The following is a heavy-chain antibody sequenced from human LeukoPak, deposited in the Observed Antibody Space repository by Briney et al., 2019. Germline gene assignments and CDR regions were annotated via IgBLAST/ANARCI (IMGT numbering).Heavy chain of an antibody. J-gene: IGHJ4*02. CDR3: ARTELYYDILTGYGGYFDY. V-gene: IGHV3-48*03. CDR2: ISSSGSTI. Sequence: GGSLRLSCTASGFTFGDYAMNWVRQAPGKGLEWVSYISSSGSTIYYADSVKGRFTISRDNAKNSLYLQMNSLRAEDTAVYYCARTELYYDILTGYGGYFDYWGQGTLVTVSS. CDR1: GFTFGDYA. D-gene: IGHD3-9*01.